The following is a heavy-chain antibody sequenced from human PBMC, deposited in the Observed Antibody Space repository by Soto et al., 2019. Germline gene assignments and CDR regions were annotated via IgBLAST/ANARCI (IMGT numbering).Heavy chain of an antibody. D-gene: IGHD2-2*01. Sequence: QVQLVESGGGVVQPGRSLRLSCAASGFTFSSYGMHWVRQAPGKGREWVAVISYDGSNKYYADSVKGRFTISRDNSKNALEPQTTSLRAGDTAVYYCAKRPAIVLVPAAMNYYYGMDVWGQGTTVTVSS. CDR3: AKRPAIVLVPAAMNYYYGMDV. CDR1: GFTFSSYG. CDR2: ISYDGSNK. J-gene: IGHJ6*02. V-gene: IGHV3-30*18.